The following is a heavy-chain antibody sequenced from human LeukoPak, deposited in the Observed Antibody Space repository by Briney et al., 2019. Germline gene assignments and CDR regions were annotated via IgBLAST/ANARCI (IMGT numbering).Heavy chain of an antibody. Sequence: PGGSLRLSCVLSGLTFSDAWMSWVRQAPGKGLGWVGRIRNDRITDYAAPVQGRFSISRDNSKNTFYIQINSLRTEDTGMYFCTWMATIFTVDYWGQGTLVTVSS. CDR3: TWMATIFTVDY. D-gene: IGHD5-12*01. V-gene: IGHV3-15*01. CDR2: IRNDRIT. J-gene: IGHJ4*02. CDR1: GLTFSDAW.